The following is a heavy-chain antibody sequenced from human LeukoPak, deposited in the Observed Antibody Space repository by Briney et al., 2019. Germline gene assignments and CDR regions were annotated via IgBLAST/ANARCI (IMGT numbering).Heavy chain of an antibody. CDR1: GYTFTSYD. CDR3: SRGDWFDP. V-gene: IGHV1-18*01. D-gene: IGHD2-21*01. J-gene: IGHJ5*02. Sequence: ASVKVSCKASGYTFTSYDINWVRQAPGQGLEWMGWVSGYNGNTNYAQKFEGRVAMTTDTSSSTAYMELRSLRSDDKAIYYCSRGDWFDPWGQGTLVTVSS. CDR2: VSGYNGNT.